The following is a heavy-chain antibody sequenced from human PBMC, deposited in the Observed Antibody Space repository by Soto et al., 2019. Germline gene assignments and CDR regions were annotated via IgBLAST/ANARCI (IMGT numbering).Heavy chain of an antibody. Sequence: QVQLQQWGAGLLKPSETLSLTCAVYGGSFSGYYWSWIRQPPGKGLEWIGEINHSGSTNYNPSLKRRVTISVDTSKNQFSLKLSSVTAADTAVYYCARGPRGICSSTSCYSVAVAGEFDYWGQGTLVTVSS. D-gene: IGHD2-2*01. CDR3: ARGPRGICSSTSCYSVAVAGEFDY. V-gene: IGHV4-34*01. CDR1: GGSFSGYY. J-gene: IGHJ4*02. CDR2: INHSGST.